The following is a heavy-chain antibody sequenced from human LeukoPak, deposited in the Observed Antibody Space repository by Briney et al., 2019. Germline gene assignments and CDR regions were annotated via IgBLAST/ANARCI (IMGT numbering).Heavy chain of an antibody. D-gene: IGHD6-13*01. CDR2: INHSGGT. V-gene: IGHV4-34*01. CDR1: GGSFSGYY. CDR3: ARGRLAAAAPSYYFDY. Sequence: PSETLSLTCAVYGGSFSGYYWSWIRQPPGKGLEWIGEINHSGGTNYNPSLKSRVTISVDTSKNQFSLKLSSVTAADTAVYYCARGRLAAAAPSYYFDYWGQGTLVTVSS. J-gene: IGHJ4*02.